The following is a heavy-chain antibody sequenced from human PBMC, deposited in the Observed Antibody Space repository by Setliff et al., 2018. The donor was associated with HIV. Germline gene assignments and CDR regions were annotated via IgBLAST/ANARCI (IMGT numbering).Heavy chain of an antibody. CDR2: IYHSGGT. CDR3: ARDKGYYYMDV. J-gene: IGHJ6*03. CDR1: GGSIRSYY. V-gene: IGHV4-59*12. Sequence: PSETLSLTCTVSGGSIRSYYWGWIRQPPGRGLEWIGNIYHSGGTHYNPSLRSRVTISVDTSKNHFSLKLSSVTAADTAVYYCARDKGYYYMDVWGKGITVTVSS.